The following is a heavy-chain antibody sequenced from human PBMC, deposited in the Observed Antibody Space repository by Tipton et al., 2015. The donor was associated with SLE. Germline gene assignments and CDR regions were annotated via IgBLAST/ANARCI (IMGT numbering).Heavy chain of an antibody. J-gene: IGHJ4*02. CDR1: GGSVYSSSYY. CDR2: IYYTGNT. D-gene: IGHD3-22*01. Sequence: TLSLTCTVSGGSVYSSSYYWGWIRQPPGKGLEWIGNIYYTGNTFYNPSLKSRVTISLDTSKNQFSLKLSSVTAADTAVYYCARDEYRYDGTGYHLLGHFDYWGQGTLVTVSS. CDR3: ARDEYRYDGTGYHLLGHFDY. V-gene: IGHV4-39*07.